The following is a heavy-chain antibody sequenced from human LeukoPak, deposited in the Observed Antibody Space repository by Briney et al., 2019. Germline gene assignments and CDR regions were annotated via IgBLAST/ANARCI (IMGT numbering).Heavy chain of an antibody. V-gene: IGHV3-48*03. CDR1: GFTFSTYA. Sequence: GGSLRLSCAASGFTFSTYALSWVRQAPGKGLEWVSYISSSGSTTYYADSVKGRFTISRDNAKNSLYLQMNSLRAEDTAVYYCARDGPKGDYWGQGTLVTVSS. CDR3: ARDGPKGDY. J-gene: IGHJ4*02. CDR2: ISSSGSTT.